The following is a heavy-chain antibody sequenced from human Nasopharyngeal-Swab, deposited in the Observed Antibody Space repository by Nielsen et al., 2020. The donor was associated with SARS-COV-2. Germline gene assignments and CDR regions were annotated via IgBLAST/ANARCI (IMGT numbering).Heavy chain of an antibody. CDR3: ARDSENDDWFPYS. CDR2: TSYDGSIT. V-gene: IGHV3-30-3*01. Sequence: GGSLRLSCAASGFIFRTSAMHWLRQAPGKGLEWVAMTSYDGSITYYTDSVKGRFTISRDNSKKTLSLQMNSLRIEDTAVYYCARDSENDDWFPYSWGQGTLVTVSS. D-gene: IGHD3-9*01. J-gene: IGHJ4*02. CDR1: GFIFRTSA.